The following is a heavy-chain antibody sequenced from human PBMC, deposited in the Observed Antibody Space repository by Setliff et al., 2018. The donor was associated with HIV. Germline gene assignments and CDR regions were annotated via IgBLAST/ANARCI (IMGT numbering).Heavy chain of an antibody. CDR2: VFHSGSA. V-gene: IGHV4-4*02. J-gene: IGHJ5*02. Sequence: SETLSLTCAVSGGPLNSRNWWSWVRQPPGKGLEWIGEVFHSGSANSNASLRSRVMISVDTSKNQFSLKLSAVTAADTAVYYCARDHIFGSRTGFDPWGPGILVTVSS. D-gene: IGHD3-3*02. CDR1: GGPLNSRNW. CDR3: ARDHIFGSRTGFDP.